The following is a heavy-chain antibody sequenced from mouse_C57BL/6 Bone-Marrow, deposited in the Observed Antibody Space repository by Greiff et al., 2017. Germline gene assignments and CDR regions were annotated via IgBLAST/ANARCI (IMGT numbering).Heavy chain of an antibody. CDR3: TRGGYPWYFDV. CDR1: GFTFSDAW. V-gene: IGHV6-6*01. J-gene: IGHJ1*03. Sequence: EVKVEESGGGLVQPGGSMKLSCAASGFTFSDAWMDWVRQSPEKGLEWVAEIRNNANNPATYHAESVKGRFTISRDDSKSSVYLQMNSLRAEDTGIYYCTRGGYPWYFDVWGTGTTVTVSS. CDR2: IRNNANNPAT. D-gene: IGHD2-2*01.